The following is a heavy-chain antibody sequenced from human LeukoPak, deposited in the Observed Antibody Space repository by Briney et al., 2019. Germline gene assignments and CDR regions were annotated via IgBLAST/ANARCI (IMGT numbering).Heavy chain of an antibody. CDR1: GFTFSDYY. D-gene: IGHD4-23*01. CDR2: ISSSGSTI. J-gene: IGHJ6*03. Sequence: GGSLRLSCAASGFTFSDYYMSWIRQAPGKGLEWVSYISSSGSTIYYADSVKGRFTISRDNAKIPLYLQMNSLRAEDTSVYYCASGGPWYYYYMDVWGKGTTVTVSS. V-gene: IGHV3-11*01. CDR3: ASGGPWYYYYMDV.